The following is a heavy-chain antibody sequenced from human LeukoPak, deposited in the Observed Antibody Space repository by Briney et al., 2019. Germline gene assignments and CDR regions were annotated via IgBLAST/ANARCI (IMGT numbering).Heavy chain of an antibody. D-gene: IGHD6-13*01. CDR3: ARGGGGYSSSHYYYYYYMDV. CDR1: GFTVSSNY. Sequence: GGSLRLSCAASGFTVSSNYMSWVRQAPGKGLEWVSVIYSGGSTYYADSVKGRFTISRDNSKNTLYLQMSSLRSEDTAVYYCARGGGGYSSSHYYYYYYMDVWGKGTTVTVSS. V-gene: IGHV3-53*05. J-gene: IGHJ6*03. CDR2: IYSGGST.